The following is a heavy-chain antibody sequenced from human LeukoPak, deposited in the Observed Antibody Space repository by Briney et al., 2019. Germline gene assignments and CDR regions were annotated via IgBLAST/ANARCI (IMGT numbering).Heavy chain of an antibody. CDR2: ISGSGGST. V-gene: IGHV3-23*01. CDR3: ARGRAYYYDSSGYPDY. CDR1: GFTFSSYA. D-gene: IGHD3-22*01. J-gene: IGHJ4*02. Sequence: PGGSLRLSCAASGFTFSSYAMSWVRQAPGNGLEWASAISGSGGSTYYADSVKGRFTISRDNSKNTLYLQMNSLRSEDTAVYYCARGRAYYYDSSGYPDYWGQGTLVTVSS.